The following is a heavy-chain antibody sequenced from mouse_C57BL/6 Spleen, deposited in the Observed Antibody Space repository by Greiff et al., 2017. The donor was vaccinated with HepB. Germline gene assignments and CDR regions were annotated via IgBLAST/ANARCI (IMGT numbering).Heavy chain of an antibody. CDR2: IDPSDSYT. CDR3: ARRGFAY. J-gene: IGHJ3*01. CDR1: GYTFTSYW. V-gene: IGHV1-69*01. Sequence: VKLQESGAELVMPGASVKLSCKASGYTFTSYWMHWVKQRPGQGLEWIGEIDPSDSYTNYNQKFKGKSTLTVDKSSSTAYMQLSSLTSEDSAVYYCARRGFAYWGQGTLVTVSA.